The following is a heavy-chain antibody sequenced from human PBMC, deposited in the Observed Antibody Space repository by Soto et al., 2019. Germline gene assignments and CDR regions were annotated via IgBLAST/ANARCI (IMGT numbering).Heavy chain of an antibody. Sequence: QLQLQESGPGLVKPSETLSLTCTVSGDPISTSHYYWGWIRQPPGKGLEWIGSIYKSGSTYYNPSLKSRVSMSVDTSKNQISLKLSSVTAADTAVYYCARPGYYDDSGYWRSPFDFWGQGTVVTVSS. D-gene: IGHD3-22*01. CDR2: IYKSGST. CDR1: GDPISTSHYY. J-gene: IGHJ3*01. V-gene: IGHV4-39*01. CDR3: ARPGYYDDSGYWRSPFDF.